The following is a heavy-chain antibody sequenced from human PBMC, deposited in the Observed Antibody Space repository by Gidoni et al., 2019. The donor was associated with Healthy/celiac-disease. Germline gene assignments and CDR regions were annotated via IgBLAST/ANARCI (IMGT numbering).Heavy chain of an antibody. Sequence: QVHLVQSGSELQKHVASVTVYCKASGYNCTSYAMNWVRQAPGQGLEWMGWINTNTGNPTYAQGVTGRFVFSLDTSFSTAYLQISSLKAEDTALYYCARVSQLTYYYGMDVWGQGTTVTVSS. CDR2: INTNTGNP. CDR3: ARVSQLTYYYGMDV. CDR1: GYNCTSYA. J-gene: IGHJ6*02. D-gene: IGHD2-2*01. V-gene: IGHV7-4-1*02.